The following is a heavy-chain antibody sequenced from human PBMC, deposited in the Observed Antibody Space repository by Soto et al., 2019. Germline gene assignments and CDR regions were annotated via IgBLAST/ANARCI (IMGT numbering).Heavy chain of an antibody. D-gene: IGHD3-16*02. CDR3: ASRSYYYYYYGMDV. J-gene: IGHJ6*02. V-gene: IGHV4-39*01. CDR1: GGSISSSSYY. Sequence: SETLSLTGTVSGGSISSSSYYWGWIRQPPGKGLEWIGSIYYSGSTYYNPSLKSRVTISVDTSKNQFSLKLSSVTAADTAVYYCASRSYYYYYYGMDVWGQGTTVTVSS. CDR2: IYYSGST.